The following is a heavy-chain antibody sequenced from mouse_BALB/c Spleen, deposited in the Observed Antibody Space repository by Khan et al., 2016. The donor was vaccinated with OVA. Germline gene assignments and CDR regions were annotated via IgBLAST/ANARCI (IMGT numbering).Heavy chain of an antibody. CDR3: ASGRLLLRYPDYVDY. CDR1: GYSITDDYA. Sequence: EVQLQESGPGLLKPSQSLSLTCTVTGYSITDDYAWNVIRRFPVNKLGLMAIIGYSGSATYNPCLRDQISITLDTSKNQFFLQLTCLTTEDTAIYYCASGRLLLRYPDYVDYRGQGTT. D-gene: IGHD1-1*01. CDR2: IGYSGSA. J-gene: IGHJ2*01. V-gene: IGHV3-2*02.